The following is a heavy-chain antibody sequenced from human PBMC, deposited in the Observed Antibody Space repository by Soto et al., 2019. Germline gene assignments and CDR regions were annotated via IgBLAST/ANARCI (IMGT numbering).Heavy chain of an antibody. V-gene: IGHV3-30*03. CDR3: AGPAAMPYYYGMDV. CDR2: ISYDGSNK. Sequence: QVQLVESGGGVMKPGRSRRLSSAASGFTFSSYGMHWVREAPGKGLEWVAVISYDGSNKYYADSVKGRLTISRDNSKNTLYLQMNSLRAEDTAVYYCAGPAAMPYYYGMDVWGQGTTVTVSS. D-gene: IGHD2-2*01. CDR1: GFTFSSYG. J-gene: IGHJ6*02.